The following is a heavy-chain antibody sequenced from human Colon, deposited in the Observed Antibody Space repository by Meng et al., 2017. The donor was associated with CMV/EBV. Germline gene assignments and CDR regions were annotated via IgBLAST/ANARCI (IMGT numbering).Heavy chain of an antibody. CDR1: GFTFNNFE. J-gene: IGHJ6*02. V-gene: IGHV3-48*03. CDR2: ISIRGTTI. CDR3: ENVYSSGWDDGMDV. D-gene: IGHD6-19*01. Sequence: GGSLRLSCAASGFTFNNFEMNWVRQAPGKGLEWVSYISIRGTTIYYADSVKGRYTISRDNAKNSLYLQMNSLRAEDTAVYYCENVYSSGWDDGMDVWGQGTTVTVSS.